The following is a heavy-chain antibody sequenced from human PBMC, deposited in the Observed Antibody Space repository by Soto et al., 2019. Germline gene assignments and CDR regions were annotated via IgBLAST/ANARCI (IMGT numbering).Heavy chain of an antibody. CDR3: AKARRNKHIVVVTAIPSYYYYGMDV. Sequence: GGSLRLSCAASGFTFSSYGMHWVRQAPGKGLEWVAVISYDGSNKYYADSVKGRFTISRDNSKNTLYLQMNSLRAEDTAVYYCAKARRNKHIVVVTAIPSYYYYGMDVWGQGTTVTVSS. CDR2: ISYDGSNK. V-gene: IGHV3-30*18. D-gene: IGHD2-21*02. CDR1: GFTFSSYG. J-gene: IGHJ6*02.